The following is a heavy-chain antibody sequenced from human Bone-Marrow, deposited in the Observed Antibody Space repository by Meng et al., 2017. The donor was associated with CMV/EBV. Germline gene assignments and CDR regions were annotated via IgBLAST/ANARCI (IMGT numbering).Heavy chain of an antibody. V-gene: IGHV4-59*04. Sequence: QVQLQDSGPGLVRPSETLSLTCTVSGGSMSSYYWSWIRQPPGKGLEWIGTINYSGSTFYNPSLESRVTISVDTSKNQFSLKLSSVTAADTAVYYCARQDDERITIFGVVIISWFDPWGQGTLVTVSS. CDR2: INYSGST. J-gene: IGHJ5*02. CDR3: ARQDDERITIFGVVIISWFDP. D-gene: IGHD3-3*01. CDR1: GGSMSSYY.